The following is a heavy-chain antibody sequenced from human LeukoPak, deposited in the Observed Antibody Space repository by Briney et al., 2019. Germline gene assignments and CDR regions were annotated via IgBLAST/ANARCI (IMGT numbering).Heavy chain of an antibody. Sequence: PGGSLRLSCAASGFTFTGYPMHWVRQPPGKGLEWVAFIRCDGSNEYYADSVKGRFTISRDDSKNTLFLQMNSLRTEDTAVYYCAKDFYSGSSPWGQGTLVTVSS. CDR3: AKDFYSGSSP. CDR1: GFTFTGYP. V-gene: IGHV3-30*02. J-gene: IGHJ5*02. D-gene: IGHD1-26*01. CDR2: IRCDGSNE.